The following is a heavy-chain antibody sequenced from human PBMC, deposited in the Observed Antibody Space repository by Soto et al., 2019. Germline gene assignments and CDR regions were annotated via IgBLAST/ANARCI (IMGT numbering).Heavy chain of an antibody. CDR1: GFTLSDYG. V-gene: IGHV3-33*01. CDR3: ARDPGLDTPIDY. D-gene: IGHD2-15*01. J-gene: IGHJ4*02. CDR2: IWHDGGEK. Sequence: QVQLVESGGGVVQPGRSLRLSCTASGFTLSDYGMHWVRQAPGKGLEWVAVIWHDGGEKYYADSVTGRFTNSRDNSKNTVHLPIDSQGTENTALYYCARDPGLDTPIDYWGQGTLVTVSS.